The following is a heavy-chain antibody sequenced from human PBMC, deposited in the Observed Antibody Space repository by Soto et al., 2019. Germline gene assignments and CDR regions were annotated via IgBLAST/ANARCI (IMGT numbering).Heavy chain of an antibody. CDR2: INGYTGNT. D-gene: IGHD3-16*01. V-gene: IGHV1-18*01. CDR3: ARSWVTGKGGMGV. CDR1: GYTFTSYG. J-gene: IGHJ6*02. Sequence: QVQLVQSGGEVKKPGASVKVSCKASGYTFTSYGFSWVRQAPGQGLEWMGWINGYTGNTHYAQKFQGRVTMTIDTSTSTAYMELWTLISVDPAVDSCARSWVTGKGGMGVWGQGTTVTVSS.